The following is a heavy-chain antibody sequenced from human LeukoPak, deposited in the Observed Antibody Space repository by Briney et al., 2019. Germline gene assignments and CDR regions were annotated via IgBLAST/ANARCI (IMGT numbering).Heavy chain of an antibody. J-gene: IGHJ6*03. CDR3: AKGPTSYYYYMDV. D-gene: IGHD5-24*01. CDR1: GFTFSSYG. Sequence: QVQLVESGGGVVQPGGSLRLSCAASGFTFSSYGMHWVRQAPGKGLEWVAFIRYDGSNKYYADSAKGRFTVSRDNSKNMLYLQMNSLRAEDTAVYYCAKGPTSYYYYMDVWGKGTTVTVSS. V-gene: IGHV3-30*02. CDR2: IRYDGSNK.